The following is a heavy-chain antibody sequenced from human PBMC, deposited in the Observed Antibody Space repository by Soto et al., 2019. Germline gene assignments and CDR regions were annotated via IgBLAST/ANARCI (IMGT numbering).Heavy chain of an antibody. J-gene: IGHJ3*02. CDR1: GYSFTSYW. CDR2: IYPGDSDT. Sequence: GESLKISCKGSGYSFTSYWIGWVRQMPGKGLEWMGIIYPGDSDTRYSPSFQGQVTISADKSISTAYLQWSSLKASDTAMYYCASTYSSGWKLPPVDDAFDIWGQGTMVTVSS. V-gene: IGHV5-51*01. D-gene: IGHD6-19*01. CDR3: ASTYSSGWKLPPVDDAFDI.